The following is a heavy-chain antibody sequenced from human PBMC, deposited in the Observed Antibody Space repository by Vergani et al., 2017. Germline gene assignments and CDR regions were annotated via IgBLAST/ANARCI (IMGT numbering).Heavy chain of an antibody. CDR2: ISGSGGST. CDR3: AKGPSDLGNYYYMDV. Sequence: EVQLLESGGGLVQPGGSLRLSCAASGFTFSSYAMSWVRQAPGKGLEWVSTISGSGGSTYDADSVKGRFTISRDNSKNTLYLQMNSLRAEDTAVYYCAKGPSDLGNYYYMDVWGKGTTVTVSS. J-gene: IGHJ6*03. D-gene: IGHD3/OR15-3a*01. CDR1: GFTFSSYA. V-gene: IGHV3-23*01.